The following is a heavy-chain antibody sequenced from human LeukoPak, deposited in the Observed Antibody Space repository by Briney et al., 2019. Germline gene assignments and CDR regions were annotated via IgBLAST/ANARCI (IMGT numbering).Heavy chain of an antibody. Sequence: GASVKVSCKASGYTFTSYAMHWVRQAPGQRLEWMGWINAGNGNTKSSQKFQDRVTLTRDTSASTAYMELNSLGSEDTAVYYCARVPLSDASGHYYPHWGQGTLVTVSS. J-gene: IGHJ1*01. D-gene: IGHD3-22*01. CDR3: ARVPLSDASGHYYPH. CDR2: INAGNGNT. CDR1: GYTFTSYA. V-gene: IGHV1-3*01.